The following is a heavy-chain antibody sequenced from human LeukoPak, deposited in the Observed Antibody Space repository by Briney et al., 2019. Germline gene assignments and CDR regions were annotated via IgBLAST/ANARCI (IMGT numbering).Heavy chain of an antibody. CDR2: ISGSGGST. D-gene: IGHD6-13*01. CDR3: AKDRSIAAAGDMNWFDP. J-gene: IGHJ5*02. Sequence: GGSLRLSGAASGFTFSSYAMSWVRQAPGKGLEWVSAISGSGGSTYYADSVKGRFTISRDNSKNTLYLQMNSLRAEDTAVYYCAKDRSIAAAGDMNWFDPWGQGTLVTVSS. V-gene: IGHV3-23*01. CDR1: GFTFSSYA.